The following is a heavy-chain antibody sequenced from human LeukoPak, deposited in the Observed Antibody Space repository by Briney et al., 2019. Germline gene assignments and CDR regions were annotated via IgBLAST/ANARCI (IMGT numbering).Heavy chain of an antibody. J-gene: IGHJ4*02. CDR1: GFTFSNYG. Sequence: GGSLRLSCVASGFTFSNYGMPWVRQTPGKGPEWVAVISYDGSNKYYADSAKGRITISRDISKNTLYLQMNSLRPEDTAVYYCAKDRSNNFDYWGQGTLVTVSS. CDR3: AKDRSNNFDY. V-gene: IGHV3-30*18. CDR2: ISYDGSNK.